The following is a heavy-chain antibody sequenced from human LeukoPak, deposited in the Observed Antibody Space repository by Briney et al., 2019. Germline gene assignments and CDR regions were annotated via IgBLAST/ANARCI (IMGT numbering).Heavy chain of an antibody. Sequence: GGSLRLSCAASGFTFSSYAMHWVRQAPGKGLEWVAVISYDGSNKYYADSVKGRFTISRDNSKNTLYLQMNSLRAEDTVVYYCASNRKAGYSYGYGYWGQGTLVTVSS. CDR3: ASNRKAGYSYGYGY. CDR1: GFTFSSYA. J-gene: IGHJ4*02. V-gene: IGHV3-30-3*02. D-gene: IGHD5-18*01. CDR2: ISYDGSNK.